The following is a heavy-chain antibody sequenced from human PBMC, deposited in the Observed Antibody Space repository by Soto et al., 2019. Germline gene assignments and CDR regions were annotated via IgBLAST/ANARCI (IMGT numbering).Heavy chain of an antibody. V-gene: IGHV3-23*01. D-gene: IGHD2-2*01. CDR2: ISGSGGST. CDR1: GFTFSSYA. CDR3: AKGCDVVVPAGCANWFDP. J-gene: IGHJ5*02. Sequence: GGSLRLSCAASGFTFSSYAMSWVRQAPGKGLEWVSAISGSGGSTYYADSVKGRFTISRDNSKNTLYLQMNSLRAEDTAVYYCAKGCDVVVPAGCANWFDPWGQGTLVTVSS.